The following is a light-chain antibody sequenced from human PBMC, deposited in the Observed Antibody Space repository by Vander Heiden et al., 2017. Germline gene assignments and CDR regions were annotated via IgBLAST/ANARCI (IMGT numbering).Light chain of an antibody. J-gene: IGLJ3*02. CDR3: QTWGTGSWV. CDR1: SGQICQP. V-gene: IGLV4-69*01. CDR2: LNSGGSA. Sequence: QLVLTQSPPASAPLGASVKLTCTLSSGQICQPIEWHQQLPQKGPRYLTKLNSGGSASKRDGVPARFSGSSSGAERYLTIASLQSEDEADYYCQTWGTGSWVFGGGTKLTVL.